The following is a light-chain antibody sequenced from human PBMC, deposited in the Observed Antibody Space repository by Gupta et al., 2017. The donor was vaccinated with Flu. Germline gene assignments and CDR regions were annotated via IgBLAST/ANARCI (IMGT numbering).Light chain of an antibody. Sequence: SSGSIGNSYVQWYQQRPVSSPTTVIYEDDQRPSGVPDRFSGSIDTSSNSASLTISGLEAVDEADYYCQSYANTAWVFGGGTKLTVL. J-gene: IGLJ3*02. V-gene: IGLV6-57*01. CDR1: SGSIGNSY. CDR3: QSYANTAWV. CDR2: EDD.